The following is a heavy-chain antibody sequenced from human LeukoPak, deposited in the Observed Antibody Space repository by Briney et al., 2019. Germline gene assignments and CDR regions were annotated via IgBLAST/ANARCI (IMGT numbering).Heavy chain of an antibody. V-gene: IGHV1-69*01. D-gene: IGHD1-1*01. J-gene: IGHJ6*03. CDR2: IIPIFGTA. Sequence: SVKVSCKASGGTFSSHAISWVRQAPGQGLEWMGGIIPIFGTANYAQKFQGRVTITADESTSTAYMELSSLGSEDTAVYYCARDRYNWNEDYYYYYMDVWGKGTTVTVSS. CDR3: ARDRYNWNEDYYYYYMDV. CDR1: GGTFSSHA.